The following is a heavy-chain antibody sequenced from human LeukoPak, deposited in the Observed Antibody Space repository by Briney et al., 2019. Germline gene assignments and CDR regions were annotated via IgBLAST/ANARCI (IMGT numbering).Heavy chain of an antibody. CDR1: AHSISSGHY. CDR3: ARDLVGATGWDAFDI. Sequence: SETLSLTCAVSAHSISSGHYWSWIRQPPGKGLEWIGSLYNSGTTYYNPPLKSRVTISLDTSKNQFSLKLSSVTAADTAVYYCARDLVGATGWDAFDIWGQGTMVTVSS. CDR2: LYNSGTT. J-gene: IGHJ3*02. V-gene: IGHV4-38-2*02. D-gene: IGHD1-26*01.